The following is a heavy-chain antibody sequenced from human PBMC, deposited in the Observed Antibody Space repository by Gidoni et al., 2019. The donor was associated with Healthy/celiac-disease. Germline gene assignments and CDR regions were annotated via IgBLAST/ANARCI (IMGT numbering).Heavy chain of an antibody. Sequence: QVLLVQSGAEVKKPGASVKVSCKASGYTFTSSGISWVRQAPGQGLEWMGWISAYNGNTNYAQKLQGRVTMTTDTSTSTAYMELRSLRSDDTAVYYCARDPVGITIFGVVITYGMDVWGQGTTVTVSS. CDR2: ISAYNGNT. CDR3: ARDPVGITIFGVVITYGMDV. J-gene: IGHJ6*02. V-gene: IGHV1-18*04. CDR1: GYTFTSSG. D-gene: IGHD3-3*01.